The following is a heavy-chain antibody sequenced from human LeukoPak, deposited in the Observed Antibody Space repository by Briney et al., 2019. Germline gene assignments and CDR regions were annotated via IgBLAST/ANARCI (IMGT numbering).Heavy chain of an antibody. CDR1: GLTFSNCR. J-gene: IGHJ4*02. CDR2: IKEDGTET. V-gene: IGHV3-7*05. D-gene: IGHD1-14*01. Sequence: GGSLRLSCVVSGLTFSNCRMTWVRQAPGRGLEWVANIKEDGTETSYVGSVKGRFTISRDNAKNSLYLQMNSLRAEDTALYYCARDEFEPLAFWGRGTLVTVSS. CDR3: ARDEFEPLAF.